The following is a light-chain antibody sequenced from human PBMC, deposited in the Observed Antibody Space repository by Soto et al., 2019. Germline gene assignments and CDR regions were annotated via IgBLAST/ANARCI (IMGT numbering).Light chain of an antibody. Sequence: QVAVTTSAGSASVGDRGSRSWRTSKSINNDLHWYQRKPGNAPNLLIVSASILQSGVPSRFSGSRSRTNFTLTISSLQAEDFPAFCCQRTSDTLPITFAQGTRLEI. CDR2: SAS. J-gene: IGKJ5*01. V-gene: IGKV1-39*01. CDR3: QRTSDTLPIT. CDR1: KSINND.